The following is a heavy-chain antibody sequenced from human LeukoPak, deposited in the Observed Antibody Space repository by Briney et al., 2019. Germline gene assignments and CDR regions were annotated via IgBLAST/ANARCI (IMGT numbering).Heavy chain of an antibody. Sequence: PSETLSLTCTVSGGSISSYYWSWIRQPPGKGLEWIGYIYYSGSTNYNPSLKSRVTISADTSKNQVSLKLSSVTAADTAVYYCARHYSGSYPFDSWGQGTLVTVSS. CDR3: ARHYSGSYPFDS. J-gene: IGHJ4*02. CDR2: IYYSGST. D-gene: IGHD1-26*01. V-gene: IGHV4-59*01. CDR1: GGSISSYY.